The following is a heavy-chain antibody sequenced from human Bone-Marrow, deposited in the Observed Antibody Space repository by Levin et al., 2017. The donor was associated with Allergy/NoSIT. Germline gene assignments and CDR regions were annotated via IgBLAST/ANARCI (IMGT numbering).Heavy chain of an antibody. CDR3: ARVDYGGRLFVPY. CDR1: GYTFTGYY. CDR2: INPNSGGT. Sequence: ASVKVSCKASGYTFTGYYMHWVRQAPGQGLEWMGRINPNSGGTNYAQKFQGRVTMTRDTSISTAYMELSRLRSDDTAVYYCARVDYGGRLFVPYWGQGTLVTVSS. V-gene: IGHV1-2*06. J-gene: IGHJ4*02. D-gene: IGHD4-23*01.